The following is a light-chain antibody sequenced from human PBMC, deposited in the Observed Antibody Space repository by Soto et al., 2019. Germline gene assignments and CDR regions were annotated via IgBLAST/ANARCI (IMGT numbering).Light chain of an antibody. CDR2: VDSDGSH. J-gene: IGLJ2*01. CDR1: SGHTTYS. Sequence: PVLTQSPSASASLGASVNLTCTLSSGHTTYSIAWHQQRPEKGPRFLMKVDSDGSHRKGDGITDRFSGSSSGAERYLTISSLQSEDEADYYCQSWGTGVVFGGGTKLTVL. V-gene: IGLV4-69*01. CDR3: QSWGTGVV.